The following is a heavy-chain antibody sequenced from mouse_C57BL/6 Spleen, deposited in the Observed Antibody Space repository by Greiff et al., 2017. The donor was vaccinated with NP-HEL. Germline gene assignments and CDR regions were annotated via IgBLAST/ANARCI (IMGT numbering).Heavy chain of an antibody. V-gene: IGHV1-64*01. CDR2: IHPNSGST. CDR1: GYTFTSYW. CDR3: AREEIITTIYFDY. Sequence: VQLQQSGAELVKPGASVKLSCKASGYTFTSYWMHWVKQRPGQGLEWIGMIHPNSGSTNYNERFKSKATLTVDKSSSTAYMQLSSLTSEDSAVYYCAREEIITTIYFDYWGQGTTLTVSS. J-gene: IGHJ2*01. D-gene: IGHD1-1*01.